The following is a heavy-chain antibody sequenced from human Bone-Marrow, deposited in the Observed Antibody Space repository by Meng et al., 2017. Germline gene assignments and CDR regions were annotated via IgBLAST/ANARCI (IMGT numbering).Heavy chain of an antibody. CDR3: ARDSQVPRGWDYYYYGMDV. CDR1: GGTFSSYT. V-gene: IGHV1-69*04. J-gene: IGHJ6*02. CDR2: IIPILGIA. D-gene: IGHD1-26*01. Sequence: SVKVSCKASGGTFSSYTISWVRQAPGQGLEWMGRIIPILGIANYAQKFQGRVTITADKSTSTAYMELSSLRSEDTAVYYCARDSQVPRGWDYYYYGMDVWGQGTTVTVSS.